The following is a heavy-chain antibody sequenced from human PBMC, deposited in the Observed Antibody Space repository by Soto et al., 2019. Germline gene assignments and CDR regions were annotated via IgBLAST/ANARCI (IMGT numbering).Heavy chain of an antibody. V-gene: IGHV3-21*06. Sequence: EVQLVASGGGLVKPGGSLRLSCAASGFTFTRYSMNWVRQAPGKGLEWVSSISSTTNYIYYGDSMKGRFTISRDNAKNSLYLELNSLRAEDTAVYYCARESEDLTSNFDYWCQGTLVTVPS. CDR3: ARESEDLTSNFDY. J-gene: IGHJ4*02. CDR1: GFTFTRYS. CDR2: ISSTTNYI.